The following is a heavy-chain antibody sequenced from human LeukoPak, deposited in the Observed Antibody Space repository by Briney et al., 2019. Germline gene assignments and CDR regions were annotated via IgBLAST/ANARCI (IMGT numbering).Heavy chain of an antibody. CDR1: GFTFSSYD. D-gene: IGHD1-7*01. Sequence: GGSLRLSCEASGFTFSSYDMHWVRQGIGKGLEWVSGIATAGDTFYAGSVKGRFTISRENGKKPLYLQMNDLRAGDTAVYYCARGGELGFDPWGQGALVTVSS. J-gene: IGHJ5*02. V-gene: IGHV3-13*01. CDR3: ARGGELGFDP. CDR2: IATAGDT.